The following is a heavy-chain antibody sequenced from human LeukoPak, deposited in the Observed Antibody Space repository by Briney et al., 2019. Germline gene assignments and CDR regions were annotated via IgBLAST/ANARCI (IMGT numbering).Heavy chain of an antibody. CDR2: IYPDDSDT. CDR3: LSLVLIPY. V-gene: IGHV5-51*01. D-gene: IGHD3-9*01. CDR1: GYSFTSYW. J-gene: IGHJ4*02. Sequence: GESLQISCKASGYSFTSYWIGWVRQMPGKGLEWMGIIYPDDSDTRYSPSFQGQVTISADKSINTAYLQWSGLKASDTAMYFCLSLVLIPYWGQGTLVTVSS.